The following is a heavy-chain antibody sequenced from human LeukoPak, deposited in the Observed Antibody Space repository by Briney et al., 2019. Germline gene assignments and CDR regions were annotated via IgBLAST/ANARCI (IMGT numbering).Heavy chain of an antibody. CDR1: GFTFSSYA. D-gene: IGHD2-2*01. CDR2: INSNGGST. Sequence: GGSLRLSCSASGFTFSSYAMHWVRQAPGKGLEYVSAINSNGGSTYYADSVKGRFTISRDNSKNTLYLQMSSLRAEDTAVYYCVGCSSTSCYDYWGQGTLVTVSS. CDR3: VGCSSTSCYDY. J-gene: IGHJ4*02. V-gene: IGHV3-64D*06.